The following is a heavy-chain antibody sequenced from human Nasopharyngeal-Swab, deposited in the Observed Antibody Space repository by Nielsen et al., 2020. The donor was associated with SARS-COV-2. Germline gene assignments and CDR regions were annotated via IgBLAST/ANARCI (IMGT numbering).Heavy chain of an antibody. CDR2: ISSEGSAT. Sequence: WIRQPPGKGLEWVAGISSEGSATHYADNVKDRSSISRDNSKDSLYLQMNSLRVEDTALYYCAREGHSSGHAGGFDDWGQGTLVTVSS. V-gene: IGHV3-30-3*01. D-gene: IGHD3-22*01. J-gene: IGHJ4*02. CDR3: AREGHSSGHAGGFDD.